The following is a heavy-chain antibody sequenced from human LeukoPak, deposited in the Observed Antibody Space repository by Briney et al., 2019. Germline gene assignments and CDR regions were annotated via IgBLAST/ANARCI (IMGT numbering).Heavy chain of an antibody. V-gene: IGHV3-48*03. J-gene: IGHJ4*02. Sequence: GGSLRLSCAASGFTFSSYEMNWVRQAPGKGLEWVSYISSSGSTIYYADSVKGRFTISRDNAKNSLYLQMNSLRAEDTAVYYCAREATRFPFDYWGQGTLVTVSS. CDR3: AREATRFPFDY. D-gene: IGHD1-1*01. CDR2: ISSSGSTI. CDR1: GFTFSSYE.